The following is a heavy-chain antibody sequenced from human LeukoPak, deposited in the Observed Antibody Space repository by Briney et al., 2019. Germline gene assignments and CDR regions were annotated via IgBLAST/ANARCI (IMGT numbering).Heavy chain of an antibody. V-gene: IGHV1-2*02. Sequence: ASVKVSCKASGYTFTGYYMHWVRQAPGQGLEWMGWINPNSGGTKYAQKFQGRVTMTRDTSFSTAYMELSRLRSDDTAVYYCAREMAVAGSGVIDSWGQGTLVTVSS. D-gene: IGHD6-19*01. CDR3: AREMAVAGSGVIDS. CDR2: INPNSGGT. CDR1: GYTFTGYY. J-gene: IGHJ4*02.